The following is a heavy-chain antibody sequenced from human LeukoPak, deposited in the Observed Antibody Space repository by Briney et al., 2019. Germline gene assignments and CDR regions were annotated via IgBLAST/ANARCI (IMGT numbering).Heavy chain of an antibody. CDR1: GGSISSYY. CDR3: ARFSNYDFWSGYYRGFDY. D-gene: IGHD3-3*01. V-gene: IGHV4-59*01. Sequence: PSETLSRTCTVSGGSISSYYWSRIRQPPGKGLEWIGYIYYSGSTNYNPSLKSRVTISVDTSKNQYSLKLSSVTAADTAVYYCARFSNYDFWSGYYRGFDYWGQGTLVTVSS. J-gene: IGHJ4*02. CDR2: IYYSGST.